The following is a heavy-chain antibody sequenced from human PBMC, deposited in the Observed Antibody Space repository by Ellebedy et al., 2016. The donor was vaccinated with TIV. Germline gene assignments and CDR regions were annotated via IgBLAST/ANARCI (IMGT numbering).Heavy chain of an antibody. CDR1: GFTFSSYS. CDR3: ARGAMAAAGDDY. Sequence: PGGSLRLSCAASGFTFSSYSMNWVRQALGKGLGWVSSISSNSNYIYYADSVRGRFTISRDNAKKSLYLQMNSLRAEDTAVYYCARGAMAAAGDDYWGQGTLVTVSS. CDR2: ISSNSNYI. D-gene: IGHD6-13*01. J-gene: IGHJ4*02. V-gene: IGHV3-21*01.